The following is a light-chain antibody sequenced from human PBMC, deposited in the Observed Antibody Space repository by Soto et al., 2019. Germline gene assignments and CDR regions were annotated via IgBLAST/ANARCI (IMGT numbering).Light chain of an antibody. V-gene: IGLV2-11*01. CDR1: SSDVGGYNY. J-gene: IGLJ3*02. CDR2: DVS. Sequence: QSALTQPRSVSGSPGQSVTISCTGTSSDVGGYNYVSWYQQHPGKAPKLMIYDVSQRPSGAPDRFSGSKSGNTASLTISGLQAEDEADYYCCSYAGSYTHWVFGGGTKVTVL. CDR3: CSYAGSYTHWV.